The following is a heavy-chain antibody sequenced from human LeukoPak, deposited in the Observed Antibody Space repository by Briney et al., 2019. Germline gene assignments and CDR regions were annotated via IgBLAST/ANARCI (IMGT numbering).Heavy chain of an antibody. CDR1: GFTFSSYA. CDR2: ISYDGSNK. D-gene: IGHD6-19*01. CDR3: ARDRIVEQWFGFDY. J-gene: IGHJ4*02. V-gene: IGHV3-30*04. Sequence: GGSLRLSCAASGFTFSSYAMHWVRQAPGKGLEWVAVISYDGSNKYYADSVKGRFTISRDNSKNTLYLQMNSLRAEDTAVYYCARDRIVEQWFGFDYWGQGSLVTDSS.